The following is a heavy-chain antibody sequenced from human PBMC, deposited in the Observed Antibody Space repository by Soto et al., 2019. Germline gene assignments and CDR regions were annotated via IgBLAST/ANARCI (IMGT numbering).Heavy chain of an antibody. CDR2: IYYSGST. J-gene: IGHJ4*02. CDR3: ASLTYNWNDRGAY. CDR1: GASISSDDYY. V-gene: IGHV4-39*01. D-gene: IGHD1-20*01. Sequence: PSETLSLTCTVSGASISSDDYYWGWIRQPPGKGLEWIGSIYYSGSTYYNPSLKSRVTISVDTSKNQFSLKLSSVTAADTAVYYCASLTYNWNDRGAYWGQGTLVTVSS.